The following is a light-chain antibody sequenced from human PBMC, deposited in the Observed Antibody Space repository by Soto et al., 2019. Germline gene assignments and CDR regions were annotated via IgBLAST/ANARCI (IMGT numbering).Light chain of an antibody. V-gene: IGKV1-13*02. Sequence: AIQLTQSPSSLSASVGDRVTITCRASEGVSSALAWYQQKPGKAPNLLIYHASSLESGVPSRFSGSGSGTDFTLTISSLQPEDFATYYCQQFNSYWWTFGQGTKVDIK. J-gene: IGKJ1*01. CDR1: EGVSSA. CDR2: HAS. CDR3: QQFNSYWWT.